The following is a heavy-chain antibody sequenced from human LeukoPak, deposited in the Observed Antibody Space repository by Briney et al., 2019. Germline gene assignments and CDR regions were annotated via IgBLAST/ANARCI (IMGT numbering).Heavy chain of an antibody. Sequence: GASVKVSCKASGYTFTSYYMHWVRQAPGQGLEWMGIINPSGGSTSYAQKFQGRVTMTRDTSTSTVYMELSSLRSEDTAVYYCARDRADYGDWGAWFDPWGQGTLVTVSS. D-gene: IGHD4-17*01. V-gene: IGHV1-46*01. CDR2: INPSGGST. CDR1: GYTFTSYY. CDR3: ARDRADYGDWGAWFDP. J-gene: IGHJ5*02.